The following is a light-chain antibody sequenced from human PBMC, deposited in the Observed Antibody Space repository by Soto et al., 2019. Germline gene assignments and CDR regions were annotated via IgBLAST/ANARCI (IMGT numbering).Light chain of an antibody. CDR3: QQRSNWPPT. CDR1: QSVSSY. J-gene: IGKJ3*01. V-gene: IGKV3-11*01. CDR2: DAS. Sequence: EIVLTQSPATLSLSPGERATLSCRASQSVSSYLAWYQQKPGQAPRLLIYDASSRATGIPARFSGSGSGTGFTLTISSLEPEDFAVYYCQQRSNWPPTFGPGTKVDIK.